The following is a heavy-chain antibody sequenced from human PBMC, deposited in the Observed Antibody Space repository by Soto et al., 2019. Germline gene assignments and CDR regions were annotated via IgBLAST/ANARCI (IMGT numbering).Heavy chain of an antibody. CDR2: INHNSGYA. CDR1: GFPFSLYL. J-gene: IGHJ6*02. V-gene: IGHV3-23*01. Sequence: EVQLLESGGGSIQPGGSLSFSCAGSGFPFSLYLMSWVRQAPGEALERVSLINHNSGYAYYPDSVKGRFTISRENSKNTPYLEINSLRADATSVSYSTKHKIRNLIHADYYIYAMDLWGQGTTVTGSS. CDR3: TKHKIRNLIHADYYIYAMDL. D-gene: IGHD3-10*01.